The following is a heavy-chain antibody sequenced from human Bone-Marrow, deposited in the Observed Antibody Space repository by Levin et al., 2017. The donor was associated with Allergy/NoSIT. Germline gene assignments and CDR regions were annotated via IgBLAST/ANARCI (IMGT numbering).Heavy chain of an antibody. J-gene: IGHJ3*01. CDR3: ARGVDV. V-gene: IGHV4-34*01. Sequence: SETLSLTCAVYGGSFNDYYWSWLRQPPGKGLEWIGEINHSAITNYNPSLTGRVPMSVETSKKQFSLRLTSVPAADRGVYFCARGVDVWGQGTLVTVSS. CDR1: GGSFNDYY. CDR2: INHSAIT.